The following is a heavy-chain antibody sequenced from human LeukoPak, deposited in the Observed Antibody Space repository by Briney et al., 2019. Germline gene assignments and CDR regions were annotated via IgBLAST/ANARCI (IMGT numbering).Heavy chain of an antibody. CDR1: GGTFSSYA. V-gene: IGHV1-69*13. J-gene: IGHJ4*02. D-gene: IGHD6-13*01. CDR3: ARGRSSSPGGDY. CDR2: IIPIFGTA. Sequence: SVKVSFKASGGTFSSYAISWVRQAPGQGLEWMGGIIPIFGTANYAQKFQGRVTITADESTSTAYMELSSLRSEDTAVYYCARGRSSSPGGDYWGQGTLVTVSS.